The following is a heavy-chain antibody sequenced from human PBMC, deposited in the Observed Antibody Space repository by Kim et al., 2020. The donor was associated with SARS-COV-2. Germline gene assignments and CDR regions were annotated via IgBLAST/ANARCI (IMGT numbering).Heavy chain of an antibody. Sequence: ASVKVSCKASGYTFTSYGISWVRQAPGQGLEWMGWISAYNGNTNYAQKLQGRVTMTTDTSTSTAYMELRSLRSDDTAVYYCARKVAGLYYYGMDVWGQGTTVTVSS. CDR2: ISAYNGNT. V-gene: IGHV1-18*01. D-gene: IGHD6-19*01. J-gene: IGHJ6*02. CDR3: ARKVAGLYYYGMDV. CDR1: GYTFTSYG.